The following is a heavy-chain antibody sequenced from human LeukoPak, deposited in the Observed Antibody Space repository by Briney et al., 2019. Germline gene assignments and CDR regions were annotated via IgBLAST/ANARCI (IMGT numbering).Heavy chain of an antibody. CDR1: GFTFSSYA. Sequence: GGSLRLSCAASGFTFSSYAMHWVRQAPGKGLEWVAVISYDGSNKYYADSVKGRFTISRDNSKNTLYLQMNSLRAEDTAVYYCARGLKAYCGDYWGQGTLVTVSS. CDR3: ARGLKAYCGDY. V-gene: IGHV3-30-3*01. CDR2: ISYDGSNK. D-gene: IGHD2-21*01. J-gene: IGHJ4*02.